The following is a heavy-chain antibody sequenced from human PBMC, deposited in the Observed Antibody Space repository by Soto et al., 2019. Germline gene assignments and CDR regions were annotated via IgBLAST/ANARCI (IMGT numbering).Heavy chain of an antibody. V-gene: IGHV3-9*01. J-gene: IGHJ4*02. D-gene: IGHD3-16*01. CDR2: ISWNSGRI. CDR1: GFTFDDYA. Sequence: EVQLVESGGGLVQPGRSLRLSCAASGFTFDDYAMHWVRQAPGKGLEWGSGISWNSGRIDYADSVKGRFTLSGDNAKNALYLQRNSLRAEDTALYYCVKGRGEWSSVDYFDYWGQGTLVTVSS. CDR3: VKGRGEWSSVDYFDY.